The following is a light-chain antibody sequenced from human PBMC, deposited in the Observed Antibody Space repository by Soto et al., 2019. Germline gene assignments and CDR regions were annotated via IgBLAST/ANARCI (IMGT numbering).Light chain of an antibody. CDR3: HQSGDSPT. J-gene: IGKJ1*01. V-gene: IGKV3-20*01. Sequence: EIVLTQSPVTLSLSPGERATLSCRASQSLTSTYLAWYQQKPGQAPRLLIYGAFTRATGIPDRFSGSGSGTDFTLTISRLEPEDFAVYYCHQSGDSPTFGQGTKVDIK. CDR1: QSLTSTY. CDR2: GAF.